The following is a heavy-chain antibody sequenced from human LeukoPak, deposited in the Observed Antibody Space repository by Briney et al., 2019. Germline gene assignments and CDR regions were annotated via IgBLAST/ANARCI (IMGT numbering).Heavy chain of an antibody. CDR2: ITWDGSVT. V-gene: IGHV3-43D*03. J-gene: IGHJ4*02. Sequence: GGSLRLSCAVSGFTFHDYAIHWVRQAPGRGLEWLSLITWDGSVTHYADSVKGRFTVSRDNGRNSLYLQMSSLRPEDTALYYCAEDRLGYTYGYIDYWGQGTLVTVSS. CDR3: AEDRLGYTYGYIDY. CDR1: GFTFHDYA. D-gene: IGHD5-18*01.